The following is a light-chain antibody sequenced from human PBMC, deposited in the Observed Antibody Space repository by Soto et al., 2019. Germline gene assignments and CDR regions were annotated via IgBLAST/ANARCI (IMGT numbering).Light chain of an antibody. Sequence: EIVLTQSPGTLSLSPGERATLSCRASQSVSSSYLAWYQQKPGQAPRLLIYGASTRATGIPVRFSGSGSGTEFTLTINSLQSEDFAVYYCQQYNNWPRTFGQGTKVDIK. CDR1: QSVSSSY. J-gene: IGKJ1*01. V-gene: IGKV3-15*01. CDR3: QQYNNWPRT. CDR2: GAS.